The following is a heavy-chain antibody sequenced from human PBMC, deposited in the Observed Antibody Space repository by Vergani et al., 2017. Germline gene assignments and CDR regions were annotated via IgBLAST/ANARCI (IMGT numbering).Heavy chain of an antibody. J-gene: IGHJ6*02. CDR2: IYASGTT. D-gene: IGHD2-21*01. Sequence: QLQLQESGPGLVKASQTLSLTCTVSGGSVTNGHLHWGWIRQPAGRGPDWIGRIYASGTTYYNPSLKSRVTISVHTSKNQFSLELRSVTAADTATYYCASDHIAYGMDVWGQGTSVTVFS. CDR1: GGSVTNGHLH. CDR3: ASDHIAYGMDV. V-gene: IGHV4-61*02.